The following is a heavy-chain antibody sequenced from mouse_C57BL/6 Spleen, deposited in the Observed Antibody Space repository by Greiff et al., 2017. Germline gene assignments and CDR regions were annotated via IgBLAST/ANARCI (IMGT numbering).Heavy chain of an antibody. CDR1: GYTFTDYE. V-gene: IGHV1-15*01. CDR3: ARRKYVALDAMDY. J-gene: IGHJ4*01. CDR2: IGPETGGT. D-gene: IGHD2-14*01. Sequence: QVQLQQSGAGLVRPGASVTLSCTASGYTFTDYEMYWVQQTPVHGLEWIGAIGPETGGTAYHQNVKGQAIISTDKATSTAYMEMRSLTSEDSAVYYCARRKYVALDAMDYWGQGTSVTVSS.